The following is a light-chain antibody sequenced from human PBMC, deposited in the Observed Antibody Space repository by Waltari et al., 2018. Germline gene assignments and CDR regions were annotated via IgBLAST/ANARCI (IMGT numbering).Light chain of an antibody. CDR1: QNVNSH. V-gene: IGKV3-15*01. CDR3: QQYNNGPPGT. J-gene: IGKJ2*01. CDR2: GAS. Sequence: ETVMTQSPGTLSVSPGERATLSCSASQNVNSHLAWYQQKFGQAPRLLIYGASNRAIGIPARFSGSGSGTEFTLTINSLQSEDFAVYYCQQYNNGPPGTFGQGTKVEFK.